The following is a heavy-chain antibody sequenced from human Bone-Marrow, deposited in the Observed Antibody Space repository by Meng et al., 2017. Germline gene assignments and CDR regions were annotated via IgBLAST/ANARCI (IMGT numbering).Heavy chain of an antibody. Sequence: QAQLQKWGAGRLKPSETLSLTCAVYGGSFSGYYWSWIRQPPGKGLEWIGEINHSGSTNYNPSLKSRVTISVDTSKNQFSLKLSSVTAADTAVYYCARVGVVVITPNWFDPWGQGTLVTVSS. CDR3: ARVGVVVITPNWFDP. D-gene: IGHD3-22*01. CDR1: GGSFSGYY. J-gene: IGHJ5*02. CDR2: INHSGST. V-gene: IGHV4-34*01.